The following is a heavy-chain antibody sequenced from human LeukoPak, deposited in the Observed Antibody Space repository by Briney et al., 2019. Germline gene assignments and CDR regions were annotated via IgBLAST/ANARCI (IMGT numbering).Heavy chain of an antibody. CDR2: MSGSGRTI. Sequence: GGSLRLSCEASGFSFSSYEMNWVRQAPGKGLEWVSYMSGSGRTIFYADSVKGRFTISRGNAKNSLYLQMNSLRAEDTAIYYCARTRASVPFDYWGQGTLVTVSS. J-gene: IGHJ4*02. CDR3: ARTRASVPFDY. CDR1: GFSFSSYE. V-gene: IGHV3-48*03. D-gene: IGHD6-6*01.